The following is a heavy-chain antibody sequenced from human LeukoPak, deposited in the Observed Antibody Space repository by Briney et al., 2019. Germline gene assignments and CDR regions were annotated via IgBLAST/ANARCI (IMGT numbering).Heavy chain of an antibody. CDR2: INSDGSST. CDR1: GFTFSSYW. CDR3: ARRSAAKDAFDI. Sequence: GGSLRLSCAASGFTFSSYWMHWVRQAPGKGLVWVSRINSDGSSTSYADPVKGRFPISRDNAKNTLYLQMNSLRAEDTAVYYCARRSAAKDAFDIWGQGTMVTVSS. D-gene: IGHD6-25*01. V-gene: IGHV3-74*01. J-gene: IGHJ3*02.